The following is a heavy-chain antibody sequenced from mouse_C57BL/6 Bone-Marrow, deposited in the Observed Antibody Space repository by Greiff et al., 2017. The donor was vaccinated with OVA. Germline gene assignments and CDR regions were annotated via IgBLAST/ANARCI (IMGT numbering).Heavy chain of an antibody. J-gene: IGHJ1*03. CDR3: AREEGYFDV. Sequence: VQLKESGPGLVKPSQSLSLTCSVTGYSITSGYYWNWIRQFPGNKLEWMGYISYDGSNNYNPSLKNRISITRDTSKNQFFLKLNSVTTEDTATYYCAREEGYFDVWGTGTTVTVSS. V-gene: IGHV3-6*01. CDR1: GYSITSGYY. CDR2: ISYDGSN.